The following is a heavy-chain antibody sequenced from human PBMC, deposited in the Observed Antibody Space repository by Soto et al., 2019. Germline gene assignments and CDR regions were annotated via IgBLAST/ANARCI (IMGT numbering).Heavy chain of an antibody. Sequence: QVQLVQSGAEVKKPGSSVKVSCKASGGTFSSYAISWVRQAPGQGLEWMGGIIPIFGTANYAQKFQGRVTITADESTITAYMELSSLRSEDTAVYYCERISYYYGSGSYRSPNDYWGQGTLVTVSS. CDR2: IIPIFGTA. V-gene: IGHV1-69*01. D-gene: IGHD3-10*01. CDR1: GGTFSSYA. J-gene: IGHJ4*02. CDR3: ERISYYYGSGSYRSPNDY.